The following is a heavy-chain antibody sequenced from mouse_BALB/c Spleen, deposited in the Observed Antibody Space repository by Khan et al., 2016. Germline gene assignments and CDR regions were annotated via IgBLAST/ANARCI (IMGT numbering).Heavy chain of an antibody. J-gene: IGHJ4*01. D-gene: IGHD2-4*01. CDR3: SRGSLITTNSALDY. Sequence: QVQLQQSGAELVRPGASVKLSCKASGYTFTSYYIYWVKQRPGQGLEWIGEINLSNGGNKFIEKFKSKATLTVDRSSSTVNMQLSSLTSEDSAVYYCSRGSLITTNSALDYWGQGTSVTVSS. CDR1: GYTFTSYY. V-gene: IGHV1S81*02. CDR2: INLSNGGN.